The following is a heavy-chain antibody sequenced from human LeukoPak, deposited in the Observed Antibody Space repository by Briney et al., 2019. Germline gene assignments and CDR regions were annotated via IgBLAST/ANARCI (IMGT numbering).Heavy chain of an antibody. V-gene: IGHV4-59*02. Sequence: SETLSLTCSVSGGSVSSYYWSWIRQPPGKGLEWIGYIFNTGITSYNPSLNSRVIISVDTSKNQFSLKIYSATAADTAVYYCARNFPGRTEDVWGKGTTVTVSS. CDR3: ARNFPGRTEDV. J-gene: IGHJ6*04. CDR2: IFNTGIT. CDR1: GGSVSSYY.